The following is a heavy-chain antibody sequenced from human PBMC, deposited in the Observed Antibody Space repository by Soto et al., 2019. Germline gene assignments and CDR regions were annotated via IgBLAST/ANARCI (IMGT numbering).Heavy chain of an antibody. CDR1: GGSFSGYY. D-gene: IGHD6-6*01. CDR3: ARAKGIAARPINWFDP. J-gene: IGHJ5*02. Sequence: LSLTCAVYGGSFSGYYWSWIRQPPGKGLEWIGEINHSGSTNYNPSLKSRVTISVDTSKNQFSLKLSSVTAADTAVYYCARAKGIAARPINWFDPWGQGTLVTVSS. V-gene: IGHV4-34*01. CDR2: INHSGST.